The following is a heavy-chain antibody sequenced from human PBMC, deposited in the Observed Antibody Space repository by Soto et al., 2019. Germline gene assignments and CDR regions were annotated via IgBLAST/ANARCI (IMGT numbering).Heavy chain of an antibody. J-gene: IGHJ2*01. CDR2: INTYNGNT. D-gene: IGHD7-27*01. Sequence: QVQLVQSGAEVKKPGASVRVSCKASGYTFTSYGISWVRQAPGQGLEWMGWINTYNGNTNYAQKLQGRVTITTDTATSTADMELRGMRADDTAGDYCARARPNWGAVGWYFDLWGRGTLVPVSS. CDR3: ARARPNWGAVGWYFDL. V-gene: IGHV1-18*01. CDR1: GYTFTSYG.